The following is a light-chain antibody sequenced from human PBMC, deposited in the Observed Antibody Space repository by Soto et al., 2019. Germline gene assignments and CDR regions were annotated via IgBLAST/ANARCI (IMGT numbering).Light chain of an antibody. V-gene: IGLV2-8*01. CDR3: SSYANSDNLVYV. J-gene: IGLJ1*01. CDR1: SSDVGGYNY. Sequence: QSVLTQPPSASGSPGQSVTISCTGTSSDVGGYNYVSWYQQHPGKAPKLMIYEVSKRPSGVPDRFSGSKSGNTVSLTVSGLQAEDEADYYCSSYANSDNLVYVFGTGTKVTVL. CDR2: EVS.